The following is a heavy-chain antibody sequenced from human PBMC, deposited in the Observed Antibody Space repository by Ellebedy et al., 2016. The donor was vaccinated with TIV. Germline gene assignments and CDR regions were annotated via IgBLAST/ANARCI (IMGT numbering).Heavy chain of an antibody. J-gene: IGHJ6*02. Sequence: ETLSLTCTVSGGSISNDAYYWTWIRQHPGKGLEWVSSISSSSSYLYYADSVKGRFTISRDNAKNSLYLQMNSLRAEDTAVYYCARVGLGDDGMDVWGQGTTVTVSS. CDR1: GGSISNDAYY. CDR3: ARVGLGDDGMDV. CDR2: ISSSSSYL. V-gene: IGHV3-21*01.